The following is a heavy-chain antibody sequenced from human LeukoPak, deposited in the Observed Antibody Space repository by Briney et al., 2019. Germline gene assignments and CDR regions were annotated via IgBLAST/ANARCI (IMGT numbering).Heavy chain of an antibody. D-gene: IGHD5-24*01. J-gene: IGHJ3*02. CDR1: GFIFDDYG. CDR3: AREGNGYNYNDAFDI. V-gene: IGHV3-20*04. Sequence: PGGSLRLSCAASGFIFDDYGMSWVRQAPGKGLEWVSGINWNGGSTGYADSVKGRFTISRDNSKNTLYLQMNSLRAEDTAVYYCAREGNGYNYNDAFDIWGQGTMVTVSS. CDR2: INWNGGST.